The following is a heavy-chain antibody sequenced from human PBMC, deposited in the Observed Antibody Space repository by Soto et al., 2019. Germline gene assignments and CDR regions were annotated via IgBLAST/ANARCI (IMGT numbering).Heavy chain of an antibody. CDR1: GGSISSSSYY. V-gene: IGHV4-39*01. D-gene: IGHD3-16*02. CDR2: IYYSGST. CDR3: ARLGNYDYIWGSYRWDYYYYMDV. J-gene: IGHJ6*03. Sequence: SETLSLTCTVSGGSISSSSYYWGWIRQPPGKGLEWIGSIYYSGSTYYNPSLKSRVTISVDTSKNQFSLKLSSVTAASTAVYYCARLGNYDYIWGSYRWDYYYYMDVWGKGTTVTVSS.